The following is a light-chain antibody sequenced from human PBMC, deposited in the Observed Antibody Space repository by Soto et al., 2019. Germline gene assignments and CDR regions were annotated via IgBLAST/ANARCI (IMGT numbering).Light chain of an antibody. CDR1: QSISSW. CDR2: DDT. V-gene: IGKV1-5*01. Sequence: DIQMTQSPSPLSASVGDRVTITCRASQSISSWLAWYEQKPGKAPKLLSYDDTSLESGVPSRFSGSGSGTEFTLTISSLQPDDFATYYCQQYNSYSRVFGQGTKVEIK. CDR3: QQYNSYSRV. J-gene: IGKJ1*01.